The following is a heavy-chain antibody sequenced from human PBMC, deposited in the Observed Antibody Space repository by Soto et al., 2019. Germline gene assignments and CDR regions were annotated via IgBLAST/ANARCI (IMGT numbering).Heavy chain of an antibody. Sequence: GGSLRLSCAASGFTFGNYAMSWVRQAPGRGLEWVSAITGSGDTTYYADSVKGRFTFSRDNSKNTLCLQMDSLRADDTAIYYCARRLAAAGTFDYWGQGTLVTVSS. D-gene: IGHD6-13*01. CDR3: ARRLAAAGTFDY. CDR2: ITGSGDTT. CDR1: GFTFGNYA. J-gene: IGHJ4*02. V-gene: IGHV3-23*01.